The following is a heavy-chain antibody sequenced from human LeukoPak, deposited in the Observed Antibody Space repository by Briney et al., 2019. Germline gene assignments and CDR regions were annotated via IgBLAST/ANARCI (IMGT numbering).Heavy chain of an antibody. CDR3: ARSNWGLNAFDI. D-gene: IGHD7-27*01. Sequence: GSSVKVSCKASGYTFTSYAMHWVRQAPGQRLEWMGWINAGNGNTKYSQKFQGRVTITRDTSTSTAYMELRSLRSDDTAVYYCARSNWGLNAFDIWGQGTMVTVSS. V-gene: IGHV1-3*01. CDR1: GYTFTSYA. J-gene: IGHJ3*02. CDR2: INAGNGNT.